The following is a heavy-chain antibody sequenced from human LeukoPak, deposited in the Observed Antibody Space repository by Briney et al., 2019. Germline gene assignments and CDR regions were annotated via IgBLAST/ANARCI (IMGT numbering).Heavy chain of an antibody. V-gene: IGHV1-8*03. CDR1: GYTFTSYD. CDR2: MNPNSGNT. CDR3: ARARLGEYYYDSSEIDY. Sequence: GASVKVSCKASGYTFTSYDINWVRQATGQGLEWMGWMNPNSGNTGYAQKFQGRVTITRNTSISTAYMELSSLRSEDTAVYYCARARLGEYYYDSSEIDYWGQGTLVTVSS. J-gene: IGHJ4*02. D-gene: IGHD3-22*01.